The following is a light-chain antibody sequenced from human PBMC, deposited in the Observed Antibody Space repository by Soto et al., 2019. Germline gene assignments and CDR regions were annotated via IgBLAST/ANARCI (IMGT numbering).Light chain of an antibody. V-gene: IGKV3-15*01. CDR2: GAS. J-gene: IGKJ1*01. Sequence: DIVLTQSPGTLSSSPGERATLSCRASLTFSSKYLAWYQHKPGQAPRLLIYGASTRVTGIPARFSGSGSGTEFTLTISSLQSEDFAVYYCQQYHNWWTFGQGTKVDIK. CDR1: LTFSSKY. CDR3: QQYHNWWT.